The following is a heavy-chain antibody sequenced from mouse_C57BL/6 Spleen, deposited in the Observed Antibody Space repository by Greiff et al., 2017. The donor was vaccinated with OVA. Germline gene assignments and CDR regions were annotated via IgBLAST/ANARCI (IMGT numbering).Heavy chain of an antibody. CDR2: IYPGSGST. D-gene: IGHD4-1*01. CDR1: GYTFTSYW. Sequence: QVQLKQPGAELVKPGASVKMSCKASGYTFTSYWITWVKQRPGQGLEWIGDIYPGSGSTNYTEKFKSKATLTVDTSSSTAYMQLSSLTSEDSAVYYCVWDDGAYWGQGTLVTVSA. J-gene: IGHJ3*01. V-gene: IGHV1-55*01. CDR3: VWDDGAY.